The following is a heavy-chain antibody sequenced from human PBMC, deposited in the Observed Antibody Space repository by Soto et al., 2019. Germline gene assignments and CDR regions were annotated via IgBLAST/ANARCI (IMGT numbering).Heavy chain of an antibody. Sequence: SLRLSCAASGFTFSDYYMSWIRQAPGKGLEWVSYISTSSSYTNYADSVMGRFTISRDNAKNSLYLQMNSLRAEDTAVYFCARDPGTGPLWFDPWGQGTLVTSPQ. CDR2: ISTSSSYT. V-gene: IGHV3-11*05. CDR1: GFTFSDYY. CDR3: ARDPGTGPLWFDP. J-gene: IGHJ5*02.